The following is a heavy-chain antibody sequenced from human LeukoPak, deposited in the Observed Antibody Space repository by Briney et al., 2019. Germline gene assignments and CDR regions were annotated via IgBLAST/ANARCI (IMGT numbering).Heavy chain of an antibody. CDR2: VSGSGNRI. V-gene: IGHV3-23*01. D-gene: IGHD3-22*01. CDR1: GFTFSSYA. CDR3: VKDSHYNSSGYYFHEY. J-gene: IGHJ4*02. Sequence: GGSLRLSCAASGFTFSSYAMSWVRQAPGKGLEWVSAVSGSGNRIDYADSVKGRFTISRDNFKNTLFLQMNSLRAEDTAVYYCVKDSHYNSSGYYFHEYWGQGNLVTVSS.